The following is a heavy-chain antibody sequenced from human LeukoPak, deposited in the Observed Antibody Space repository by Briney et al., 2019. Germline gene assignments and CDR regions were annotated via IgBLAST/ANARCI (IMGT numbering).Heavy chain of an antibody. CDR3: ARAHSNLDAFDI. CDR1: GYTFTNYD. CDR2: MNPNSGNT. J-gene: IGHJ3*02. D-gene: IGHD4-11*01. Sequence: ASVKVSCKASGYTFTNYDINWVRQATGQGLEWMGWMNPNSGNTGYAQKFQGRVTITRNTSISTAYMELSSLRSEDTAVYYCARAHSNLDAFDIWGQGTMVTVSS. V-gene: IGHV1-8*03.